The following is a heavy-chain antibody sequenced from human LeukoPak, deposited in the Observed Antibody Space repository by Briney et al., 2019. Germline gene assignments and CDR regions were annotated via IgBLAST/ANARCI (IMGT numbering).Heavy chain of an antibody. CDR1: GASIRGSITSGTYF. CDR2: MYNSGTT. D-gene: IGHD1-14*01. V-gene: IGHV4-61*02. J-gene: IGHJ4*02. Sequence: SETLSLTCTVSGASIRGSITSGTYFWNWIRQPAGKGLEWIGRMYNSGTTINYNPSLKSRVTISVDTSKNQFSLNVTSVTAADTAVYYCARSTNRVDSWGQGTLVTVSS. CDR3: ARSTNRVDS.